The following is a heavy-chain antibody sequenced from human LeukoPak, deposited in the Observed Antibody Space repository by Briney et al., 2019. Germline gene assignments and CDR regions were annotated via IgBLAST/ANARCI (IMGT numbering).Heavy chain of an antibody. D-gene: IGHD5-18*01. Sequence: GGSLRLSCAASGFTFSSYSMNWVRQAPGKGLEWVSSISSSSSYIYYADSVKGRFTISRDNAKNSLYLQMNSLRAEDTAVYYCARNGLGYLYGMDVWGQGTTVTVSS. CDR1: GFTFSSYS. V-gene: IGHV3-21*01. J-gene: IGHJ6*02. CDR2: ISSSSSYI. CDR3: ARNGLGYLYGMDV.